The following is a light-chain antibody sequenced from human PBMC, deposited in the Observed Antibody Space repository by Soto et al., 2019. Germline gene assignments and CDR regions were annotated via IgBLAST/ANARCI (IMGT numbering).Light chain of an antibody. CDR3: HQFGSSPLFT. Sequence: ELVLTQSPGTLSLSPGERATLSCRASQSVSSIYLAWYQQKPGQAPRLLIYGASSRATGIPDRFSGSGSGTDFTLTISRLEPEDFAVYYCHQFGSSPLFTFGPGTNVDVK. CDR2: GAS. J-gene: IGKJ3*01. CDR1: QSVSSIY. V-gene: IGKV3-20*01.